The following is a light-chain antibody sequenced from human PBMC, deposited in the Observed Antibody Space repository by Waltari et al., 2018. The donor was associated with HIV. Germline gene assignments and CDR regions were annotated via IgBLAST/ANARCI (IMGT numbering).Light chain of an antibody. J-gene: IGLJ2*01. CDR1: ALPKQY. Sequence: SYDLTQPPSVSVSPGQTARITCPGDALPKQYAFWYQQKPGPAPGLVIYKDSERPPGIPERFSGSSSGTTVTLTISGVQAEDEAEYYCQSPDSGTYVVFGGGTKLTVL. CDR2: KDS. CDR3: QSPDSGTYVV. V-gene: IGLV3-25*03.